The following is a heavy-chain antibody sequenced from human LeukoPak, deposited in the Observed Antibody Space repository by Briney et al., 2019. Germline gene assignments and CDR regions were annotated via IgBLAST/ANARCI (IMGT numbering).Heavy chain of an antibody. Sequence: PGGSLRLSCAASGFTFSSYAMHWVRQAPGKGPEWVAVISYDGSNKYYADSVKGRFTISRDNSKNTLYLQMNSLRAEDTAVYYCARDTSGGYSFDYWGQGTLVTVSS. CDR3: ARDTSGGYSFDY. CDR1: GFTFSSYA. CDR2: ISYDGSNK. V-gene: IGHV3-30-3*01. D-gene: IGHD6-13*01. J-gene: IGHJ4*02.